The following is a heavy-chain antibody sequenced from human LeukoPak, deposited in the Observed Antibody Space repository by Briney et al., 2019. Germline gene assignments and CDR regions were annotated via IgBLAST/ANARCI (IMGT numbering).Heavy chain of an antibody. Sequence: PSETLSLTCTVSGGSISSYYWSWIRQPPGKGLEWIGYIYYSGSTNYNPSLKSRVTISVDTSNNQFSLKLSSVTAADTAMYYCAREEEEGSFDIWGQGTMVTVSS. CDR1: GGSISSYY. CDR2: IYYSGST. CDR3: AREEEEGSFDI. J-gene: IGHJ3*02. V-gene: IGHV4-59*01.